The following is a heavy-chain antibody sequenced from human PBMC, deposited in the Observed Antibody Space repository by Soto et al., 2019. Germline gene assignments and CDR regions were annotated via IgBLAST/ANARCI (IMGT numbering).Heavy chain of an antibody. CDR3: AKGRGGSGSLTPRVDF. CDR2: ISGGGDTT. Sequence: EVQLLESGGGLVQPGGSLRLSCAASGFTFNNYAMTWVRQAPGKGLELVSAISGGGDTTSYADSVKGRFTVSRYGSKNTLYLQMSRLRAEDTALYYCAKGRGGSGSLTPRVDFWGQGTLVTVSS. D-gene: IGHD3-10*01. V-gene: IGHV3-23*01. J-gene: IGHJ4*02. CDR1: GFTFNNYA.